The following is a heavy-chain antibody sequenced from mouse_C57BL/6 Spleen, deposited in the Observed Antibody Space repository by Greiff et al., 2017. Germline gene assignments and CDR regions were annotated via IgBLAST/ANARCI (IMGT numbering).Heavy chain of an antibody. Sequence: VMLVESGAELARPGASVKLSCKASGYTFTSYGISWVKQRAGQGLEWIGEIYPRSGNTYYNEKFKGKATLTADKSSSTAYMKLRSLTSEDSAVYFCALITAFAYWGQGTLVTVSA. CDR1: GYTFTSYG. CDR3: ALITAFAY. J-gene: IGHJ3*01. D-gene: IGHD1-1*01. CDR2: IYPRSGNT. V-gene: IGHV1-81*01.